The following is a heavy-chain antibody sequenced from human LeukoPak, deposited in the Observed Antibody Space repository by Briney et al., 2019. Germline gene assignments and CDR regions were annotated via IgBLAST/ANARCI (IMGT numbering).Heavy chain of an antibody. Sequence: GGSLRLSCAASGFTFSSYGMPWVRQALGKGLEWVAVIWYDGSDEYYGDSVKGRFTISRDNPKNTLYLQMNSLRAEDTAVYYCAKDPGDRYWGQGTLVTVSS. J-gene: IGHJ4*02. V-gene: IGHV3-33*06. CDR3: AKDPGDRY. CDR2: IWYDGSDE. D-gene: IGHD7-27*01. CDR1: GFTFSSYG.